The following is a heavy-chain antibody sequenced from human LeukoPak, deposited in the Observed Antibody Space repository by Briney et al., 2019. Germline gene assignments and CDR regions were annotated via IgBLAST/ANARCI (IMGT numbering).Heavy chain of an antibody. V-gene: IGHV4-38-2*01. CDR2: IYHSGST. J-gene: IGHJ4*02. CDR3: ARHPVAAPSDY. CDR1: GYSISSGYY. Sequence: SETLSLTCAVSGYSISSGYYWGWIRQPPGKGLEWIGSIYHSGSTYYNPSLKSRVTISVDTSKNQFSLKLSSVTAADTAVYYCARHPVAAPSDYWGQGTLVTVSS. D-gene: IGHD6-19*01.